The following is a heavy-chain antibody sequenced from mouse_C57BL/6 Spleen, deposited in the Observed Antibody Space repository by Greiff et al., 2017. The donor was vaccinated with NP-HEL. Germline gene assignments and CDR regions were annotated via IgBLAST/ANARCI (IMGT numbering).Heavy chain of an antibody. Sequence: DVMLVESGGGLVQPGGSLSLSCAASGFTFTDYYMSWVRQPPGKALEWLGFIRNKANGYTREYSASVKGRFTISRDNSQSIRYLQMNALRAEDSATYYCARYFDYDPRFDYWGQGTTLTVSS. D-gene: IGHD2-4*01. CDR1: GFTFTDYY. CDR2: IRNKANGYTR. V-gene: IGHV7-3*01. CDR3: ARYFDYDPRFDY. J-gene: IGHJ2*01.